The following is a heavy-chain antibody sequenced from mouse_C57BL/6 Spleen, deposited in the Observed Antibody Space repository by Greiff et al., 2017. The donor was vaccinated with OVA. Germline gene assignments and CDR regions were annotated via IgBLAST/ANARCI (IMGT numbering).Heavy chain of an antibody. J-gene: IGHJ1*03. CDR1: GYSITSGYY. V-gene: IGHV3-6*01. D-gene: IGHD1-1*01. Sequence: ESGPGLVKPSQSLSLTCSVTGYSITSGYYWNWIRQFPGNKLEWMGYISYDGSNNYNPSLKNRISITRDTSKNQFFLKLNSVTTEDTATYYCARDTATVVATNWYFDVWGTGTTVTVSS. CDR3: ARDTATVVATNWYFDV. CDR2: ISYDGSN.